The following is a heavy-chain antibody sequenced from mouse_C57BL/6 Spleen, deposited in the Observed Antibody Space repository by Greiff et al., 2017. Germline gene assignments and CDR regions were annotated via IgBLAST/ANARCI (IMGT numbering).Heavy chain of an antibody. CDR3: TRAQMGSSYFDY. J-gene: IGHJ2*01. Sequence: EVQLVESGEGLVKPGGSLKLSCAASGFTFSSYAMSWVRQTPEKRLEWVAYISSGGDYIYYADTVKGRFTISRDNARNTLYLQMSSLKSEDTAMYYCTRAQMGSSYFDYWGQGTTLTVSS. CDR1: GFTFSSYA. D-gene: IGHD1-1*01. V-gene: IGHV5-9-1*02. CDR2: ISSGGDYI.